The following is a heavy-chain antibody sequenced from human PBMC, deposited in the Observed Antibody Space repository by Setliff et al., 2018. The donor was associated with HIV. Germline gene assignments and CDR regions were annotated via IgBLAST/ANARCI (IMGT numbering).Heavy chain of an antibody. CDR1: GYNFGSYF. CDR3: ARSSSNWYYYYYMDV. D-gene: IGHD6-13*01. CDR2: IDPEDGET. Sequence: ASVKVSCKASGYNFGSYFMHWVRQAPGKGLEWMGRIDPEDGETIYGAKLQGRVTMTTDTSTTTAYMELRSLRSDDTAVYYCARSSSNWYYYYYMDVWGKGTTVTVSS. J-gene: IGHJ6*03. V-gene: IGHV1-18*01.